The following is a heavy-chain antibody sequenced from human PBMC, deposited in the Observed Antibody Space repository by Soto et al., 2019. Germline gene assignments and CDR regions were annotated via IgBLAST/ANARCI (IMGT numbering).Heavy chain of an antibody. V-gene: IGHV1-69*08. CDR1: GGTFSSYT. CDR3: VRDGNYYGSGSYPDAFDI. CDR2: IIPILGIA. Sequence: QVQLVQSGAEVKKPGSSVKVSCKASGGTFSSYTISWVRQAPGQGLEWMGRIIPILGIANYAQKFQGRVTITADKSTSTAYMELSSLRSEDTAVYYCVRDGNYYGSGSYPDAFDIWGQGTMVTVSS. D-gene: IGHD3-10*01. J-gene: IGHJ3*02.